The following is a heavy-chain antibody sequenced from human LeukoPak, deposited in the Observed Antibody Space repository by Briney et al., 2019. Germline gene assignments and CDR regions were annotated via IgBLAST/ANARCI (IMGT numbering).Heavy chain of an antibody. Sequence: ASVKVSCTAPGGTFTYYAISWVRQAPGQGLEWMGGIIPFFATTNYAQKFQGRVTITADESTSTAHMELSSLIFEDTAVYYCARRGAGDPRNHFDYWGQGTLVTVSS. D-gene: IGHD7-27*01. CDR3: ARRGAGDPRNHFDY. V-gene: IGHV1-69*13. J-gene: IGHJ4*02. CDR2: IIPFFATT. CDR1: GGTFTYYA.